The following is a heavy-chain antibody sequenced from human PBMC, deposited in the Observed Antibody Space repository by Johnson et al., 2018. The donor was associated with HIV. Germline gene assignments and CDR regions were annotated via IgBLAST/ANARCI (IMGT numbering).Heavy chain of an antibody. CDR3: ARGEWGNAFDI. CDR1: GFTFDDYA. J-gene: IGHJ3*02. CDR2: ISWNSGSI. V-gene: IGHV3-9*01. Sequence: VQLVESGGGLVQPGRSLRLSCAASGFTFDDYAMHWVRQAPGKGLEWVSGISWNSGSIGYADSVKGRFTISRDNSKNTLYLQMNSLRAEDTAVYYCARGEWGNAFDIWGQGTMVTVSS. D-gene: IGHD3-16*01.